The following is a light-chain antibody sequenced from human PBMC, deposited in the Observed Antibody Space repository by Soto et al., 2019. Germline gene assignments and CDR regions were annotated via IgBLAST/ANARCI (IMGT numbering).Light chain of an antibody. J-gene: IGLJ1*01. CDR2: DVT. CDR1: SSDVGGYNY. Sequence: QSALTQPRSVSGSPGPSVTISCTGTSSDVGGYNYVSWYQQHPAKAPKLLIYDVTKRPSGVPDRFSGSKSGNTASLIISGLQAEDEADYFCCSYAGTYTLYVFGTGTKLTVL. CDR3: CSYAGTYTLYV. V-gene: IGLV2-11*01.